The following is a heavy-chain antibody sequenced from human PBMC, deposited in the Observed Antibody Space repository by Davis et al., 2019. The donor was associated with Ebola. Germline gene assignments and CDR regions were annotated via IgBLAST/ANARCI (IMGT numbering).Heavy chain of an antibody. CDR3: ATGVAPHYGRSYYYYGMDV. D-gene: IGHD3-10*01. Sequence: SVKVSCKASGGTFSSYAISWVRQAPGQGLEWMGRIIPILGIANYAQKFQGRVTITADKSTSTADMELSSLRSEDTAVYYCATGVAPHYGRSYYYYGMDVWGQGTTVTVSS. CDR1: GGTFSSYA. J-gene: IGHJ6*02. CDR2: IIPILGIA. V-gene: IGHV1-69*04.